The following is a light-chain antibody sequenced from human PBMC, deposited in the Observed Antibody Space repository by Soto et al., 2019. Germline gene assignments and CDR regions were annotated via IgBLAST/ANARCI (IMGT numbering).Light chain of an antibody. CDR3: SSYTTSGTFWV. CDR2: DVT. V-gene: IGLV2-14*01. J-gene: IGLJ3*02. Sequence: SALTQPASVSGSPGQSITISCTGTSSDVGDHNYVSWYQQHPGKAPKLMIYDVTDRPSGVSNRFSGSKSGNTASLTISGLQAEDEADYYCSSYTTSGTFWVFGGGTKLTVL. CDR1: SSDVGDHNY.